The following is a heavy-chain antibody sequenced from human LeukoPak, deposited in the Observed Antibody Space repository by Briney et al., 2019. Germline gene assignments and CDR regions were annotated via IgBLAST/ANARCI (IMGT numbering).Heavy chain of an antibody. V-gene: IGHV3-21*01. Sequence: GGSLRLSCAASGFTFSRYSMNWVRQAPGKGLEWVSSITSSSSYIYYADSVKGRFTISRDNAKNSLYLQMNSLRAEDTAVYYCASSRYDSSGYYGIIGYWGQGTLVTVSS. CDR1: GFTFSRYS. J-gene: IGHJ4*02. D-gene: IGHD3-22*01. CDR3: ASSRYDSSGYYGIIGY. CDR2: ITSSSSYI.